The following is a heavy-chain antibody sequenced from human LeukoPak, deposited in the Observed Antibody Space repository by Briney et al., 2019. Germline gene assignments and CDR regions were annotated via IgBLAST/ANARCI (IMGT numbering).Heavy chain of an antibody. CDR1: GFSFSVYG. V-gene: IGHV3-23*01. J-gene: IGHJ4*02. D-gene: IGHD7-27*01. CDR3: ARDRAWGSYDC. Sequence: GGSLRLSCAASGFSFSVYGMNWVRQAPGKGLEWVSGITGSGVTYYADSVKGRFTVSRDNSKNTLYLQMNSLRAEDTAIYFCARDRAWGSYDCWGQGILVIVSS. CDR2: ITGSGVT.